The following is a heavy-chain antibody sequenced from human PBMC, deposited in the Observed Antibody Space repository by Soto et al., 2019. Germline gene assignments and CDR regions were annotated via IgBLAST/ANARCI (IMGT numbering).Heavy chain of an antibody. CDR1: LFTFSSYA. CDR3: ARGRSSRWPPYYYYAMDV. CDR2: LSSDVSNK. J-gene: IGHJ6*02. D-gene: IGHD6-13*01. V-gene: IGHV3-30-3*01. Sequence: PVWSLRLSCSSSLFTFSSYAMHWVRNTPLKWLECVSVLSSDVSNKYYAESVKGRFTISRDNSKNTLYLQMNSLRAEDTAVYYCARGRSSRWPPYYYYAMDVWGQGTTVTVSS.